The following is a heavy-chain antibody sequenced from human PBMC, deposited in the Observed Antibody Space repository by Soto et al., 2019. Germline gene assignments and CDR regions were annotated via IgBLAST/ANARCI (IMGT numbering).Heavy chain of an antibody. V-gene: IGHV4-30-2*01. Sequence: QLQLQESGSGLVKPSQTLSLTCAVSGGSISSGGYSWSWIRQPPGKGLECIGYISHSGSTYYNPSRTSRVTISVDRSKSQFSLKLSSVTAADTAVYYCARGGVTADYWGQGTLVTVSS. CDR2: ISHSGST. CDR3: ARGGVTADY. CDR1: GGSISSGGYS. D-gene: IGHD5-18*01. J-gene: IGHJ4*02.